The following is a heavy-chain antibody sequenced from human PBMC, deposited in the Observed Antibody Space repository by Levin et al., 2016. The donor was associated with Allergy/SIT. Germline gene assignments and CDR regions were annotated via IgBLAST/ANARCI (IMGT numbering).Heavy chain of an antibody. CDR3: ARDGDCGGDCYAYYFDY. V-gene: IGHV3-69-1*01. D-gene: IGHD2-21*02. CDR2: ISSSSYI. Sequence: WIRQPPGKGLEWVSSISSSSYIYYADSVKGRFTISRDNAKNSLYLQMNSLRAEDTAVYYCARDGDCGGDCYAYYFDYWGQGTLVTVSS. J-gene: IGHJ4*02.